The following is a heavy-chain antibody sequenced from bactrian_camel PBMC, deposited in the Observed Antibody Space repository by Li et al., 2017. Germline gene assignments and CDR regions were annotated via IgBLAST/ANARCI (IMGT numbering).Heavy chain of an antibody. CDR3: VAGLTSCPIYCRSGACAIGDLDY. J-gene: IGHJ4*01. CDR1: GYTYSSGC. Sequence: QVQLVESGGGSVQAGGSLTLSCAYSGYTYSSGCMAWFRQATGREREGVAVIPSLGRSAVADFAKGRFTISKDNDKNNLYLNMDSLKPEDSAMYYCVAGLTSCPIYCRSGACAIGDLDYKGQGTQVTVS. CDR2: IPSLGRS. D-gene: IGHD1*01. V-gene: IGHV3S55*01.